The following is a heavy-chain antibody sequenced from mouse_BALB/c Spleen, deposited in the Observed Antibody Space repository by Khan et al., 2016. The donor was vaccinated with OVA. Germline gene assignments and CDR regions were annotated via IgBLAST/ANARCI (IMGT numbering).Heavy chain of an antibody. Sequence: EVELVESGGGLVKPGGSLKLSCAASGFTFSSFTMSWVRQTPEKRLEWVASISSGGDNTYYQDSVKGRCTISRDNAKNNLYLKMSSLRSEDTALYYCARSNYGPFAYWGQGTLVTVSA. CDR1: GFTFSSFT. CDR2: ISSGGDNT. V-gene: IGHV5-9*03. D-gene: IGHD1-1*02. CDR3: ARSNYGPFAY. J-gene: IGHJ3*01.